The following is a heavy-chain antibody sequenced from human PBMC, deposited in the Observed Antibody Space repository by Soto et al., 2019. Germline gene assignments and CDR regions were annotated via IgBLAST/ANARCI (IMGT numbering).Heavy chain of an antibody. CDR1: GDSVSSNSAA. V-gene: IGHV6-1*01. J-gene: IGHJ4*02. Sequence: SQXLSLTCAISGDSVSSNSAAWNWIRQSRLRGVDWLGRTYYRSKWYNDYAVSVKSRITINPDTSKNQFSLQLNSVTPEDTAVYYCARDGYNWNDVAGAYFDYWGQGTLVTVSS. D-gene: IGHD1-1*01. CDR2: TYYRSKWYN. CDR3: ARDGYNWNDVAGAYFDY.